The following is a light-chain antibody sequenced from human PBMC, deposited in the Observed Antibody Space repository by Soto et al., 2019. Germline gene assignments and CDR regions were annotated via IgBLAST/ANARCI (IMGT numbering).Light chain of an antibody. CDR1: QSISSW. Sequence: DIQMTQSPSTLSASVGDRVTITCRASQSISSWLAWFQQKPGKAPKLLIFKASFLETGVPSRFSGTGSGTEFTLIISSLQPDDFATYYCQHYNSSPMYIFGQGTKLEIK. CDR2: KAS. J-gene: IGKJ2*01. CDR3: QHYNSSPMYI. V-gene: IGKV1-5*03.